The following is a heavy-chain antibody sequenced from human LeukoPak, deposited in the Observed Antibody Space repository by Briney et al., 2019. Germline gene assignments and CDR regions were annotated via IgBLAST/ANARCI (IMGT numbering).Heavy chain of an antibody. D-gene: IGHD4-17*01. Sequence: ASVKVSCKASGYTFTSYSMHWVRRAPGQGLEWMGIINPGGGTTSYAQKFQGRVTMTRDTSTSTVYMELSSLRSEDTAVYYCAKTTTVTRTSDLWGQGTLVTVSS. J-gene: IGHJ5*02. CDR2: INPGGGTT. CDR3: AKTTTVTRTSDL. CDR1: GYTFTSYS. V-gene: IGHV1-46*01.